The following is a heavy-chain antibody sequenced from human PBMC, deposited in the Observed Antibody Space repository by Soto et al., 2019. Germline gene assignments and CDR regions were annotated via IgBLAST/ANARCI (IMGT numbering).Heavy chain of an antibody. Sequence: QVQLVQSGAEVKKPGASVKVSCQASGYTFTSYTLHWVRQAPGQGPEWMGWTNAGNGNKKYSQRFQGRLTITSDRPASTANMELSSLNFEDRAVYYCARGGGWVGDPSFDSWGQGTLVTVSS. J-gene: IGHJ4*02. CDR2: TNAGNGNK. CDR3: ARGGGWVGDPSFDS. V-gene: IGHV1-3*01. CDR1: GYTFTSYT. D-gene: IGHD3-10*01.